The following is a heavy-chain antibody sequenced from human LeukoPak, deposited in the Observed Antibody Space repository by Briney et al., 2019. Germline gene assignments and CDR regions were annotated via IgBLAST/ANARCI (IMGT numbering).Heavy chain of an antibody. CDR3: ARLHLVTMIVNY. J-gene: IGHJ4*02. V-gene: IGHV5-51*01. CDR1: GYSFTSYW. Sequence: GESLKISCKGSGYSFTSYWIGWVRQMPGKGLEWLGIIYPGDSDTRYSPSFQGQVTISADKSISTAYLQWSSLKASATPMYYCARLHLVTMIVNYWGQGTLVTVSS. D-gene: IGHD3-22*01. CDR2: IYPGDSDT.